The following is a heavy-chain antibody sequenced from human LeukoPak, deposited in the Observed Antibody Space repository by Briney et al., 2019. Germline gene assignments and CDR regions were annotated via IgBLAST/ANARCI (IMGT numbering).Heavy chain of an antibody. CDR2: IKTDGSEK. CDR3: ARDIFDY. V-gene: IGHV3-7*01. Sequence: GGPLRFPCAALGFTFSINWMSWVGQVQGKGLEWVANIKTDGSEKHYVDSVKGRFTISRDNAKNSLYLQMDSLRAEDTAVYYCARDIFDYWGQGTLATVSS. CDR1: GFTFSINW. J-gene: IGHJ4*02.